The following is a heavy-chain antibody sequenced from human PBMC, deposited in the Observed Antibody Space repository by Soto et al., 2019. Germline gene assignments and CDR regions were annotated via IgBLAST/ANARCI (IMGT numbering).Heavy chain of an antibody. D-gene: IGHD3-3*01. V-gene: IGHV1-69*01. CDR2: FIPVYRTL. Sequence: QVQLVQSGAEVKKPGSSVKVFCKASGGSFGNSAINWVRQTPGQGLEWLGGFIPVYRTLNYAQKFQVRVTITADESTGTAYMTLSSLASDDTAVYYCATGVVWIGYFTVDSWGQGTRVTVSS. CDR1: GGSFGNSA. J-gene: IGHJ4*02. CDR3: ATGVVWIGYFTVDS.